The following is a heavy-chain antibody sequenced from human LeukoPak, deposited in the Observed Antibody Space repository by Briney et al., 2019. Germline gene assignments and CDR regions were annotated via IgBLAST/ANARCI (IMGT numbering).Heavy chain of an antibody. V-gene: IGHV3-23*01. D-gene: IGHD6-19*01. CDR1: GFTFSSYA. CDR3: AREGVMGSSGWTTIDY. CDR2: FSGSGGST. J-gene: IGHJ4*02. Sequence: SGGSLRLSCAASGFTFSSYAMSWVRQAPGKGWKGASAFSGSGGSTYYADSVKGRFIISRDNSKNTLYLQMNSLRAEDTAVYYCAREGVMGSSGWTTIDYWGQGTLVTVSS.